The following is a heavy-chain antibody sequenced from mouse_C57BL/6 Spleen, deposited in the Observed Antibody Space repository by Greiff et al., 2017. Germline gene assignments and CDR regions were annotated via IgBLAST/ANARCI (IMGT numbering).Heavy chain of an antibody. V-gene: IGHV14-1*01. CDR1: GFNIKDYY. D-gene: IGHD2-12*01. CDR2: IDPEDGET. Sequence: EVQLQQSGAELVRPGASVKLSCTASGFNIKDYYMHWVKQRPEQGLEWIGRIDPEDGETEYAPKFQGKATMTADTSYNTAYLQLSSLTSEDTAVYYCTTSSYHKDWFAYWGQGTLVTVAA. CDR3: TTSSYHKDWFAY. J-gene: IGHJ3*01.